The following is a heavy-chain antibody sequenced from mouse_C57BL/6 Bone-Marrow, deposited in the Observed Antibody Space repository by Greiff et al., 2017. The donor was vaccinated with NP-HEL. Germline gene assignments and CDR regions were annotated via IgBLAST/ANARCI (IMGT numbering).Heavy chain of an antibody. CDR1: GYAFSSYW. Sequence: VQLQQSGAELVKPGASVKIFCKASGYAFSSYWMNWVKQRPGKGLEWIGQIYPGDGDTNYNGKFKGKATLTADKSSSTAYMQLSSLTSEDSAVYFCATYYYGSSYGAMDYWGQGTSVTVSS. CDR3: ATYYYGSSYGAMDY. CDR2: IYPGDGDT. J-gene: IGHJ4*01. D-gene: IGHD1-1*01. V-gene: IGHV1-80*01.